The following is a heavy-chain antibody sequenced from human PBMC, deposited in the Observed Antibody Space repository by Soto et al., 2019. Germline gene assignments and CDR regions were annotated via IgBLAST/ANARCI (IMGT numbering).Heavy chain of an antibody. D-gene: IGHD5-12*01. CDR3: AKGTDSGYDYPLPT. J-gene: IGHJ5*02. CDR2: ISYDGSNK. V-gene: IGHV3-30*18. CDR1: GFTFSSYG. Sequence: GGSLRLSCAASGFTFSSYGMHWVRQAPGKGLEWVAVISYDGSNKYYADSVKGRFTISRDNSKNTLYLQMNSLRAEDTAVYYCAKGTDSGYDYPLPTWGQGTLVTVSS.